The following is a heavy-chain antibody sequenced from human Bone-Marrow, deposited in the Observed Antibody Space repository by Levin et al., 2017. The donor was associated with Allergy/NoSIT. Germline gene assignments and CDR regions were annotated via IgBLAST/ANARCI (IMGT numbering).Heavy chain of an antibody. CDR1: GFTSSNYA. CDR2: ISYDGRYK. J-gene: IGHJ6*02. V-gene: IGHV3-30*04. CDR3: ARDVQSFSTGGYYGMDV. Sequence: GESLKISCAASGFTSSNYAMHWIRQAPGKGLEWVSVISYDGRYKYYSDSVRGRFSISRDTSKNTEYLQMNSLRPEDTAVYFCARDVQSFSTGGYYGMDVWGQGTTVTVSS. D-gene: IGHD2-2*01.